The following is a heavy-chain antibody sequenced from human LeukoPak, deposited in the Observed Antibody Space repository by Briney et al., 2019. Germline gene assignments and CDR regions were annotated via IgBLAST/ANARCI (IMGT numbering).Heavy chain of an antibody. CDR2: ISWNSDSI. CDR3: ARDDYVWGVNYYYYYMDV. CDR1: GFTFDDYA. Sequence: GGSLRLSCAASGFTFDDYAMHWVRQAPGKGLEWVSGISWNSDSIAYAHSVKGRFTISRDNAKNSLYLQMNSLRAEDTAVYYCARDDYVWGVNYYYYYMDVWGKGTTVTVSS. D-gene: IGHD3-16*01. J-gene: IGHJ6*03. V-gene: IGHV3-9*01.